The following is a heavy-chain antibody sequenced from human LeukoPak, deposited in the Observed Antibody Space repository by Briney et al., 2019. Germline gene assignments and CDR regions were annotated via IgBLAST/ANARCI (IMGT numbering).Heavy chain of an antibody. CDR3: ARVVVGARGWFDP. D-gene: IGHD1-26*01. Sequence: SETLSLTHAVYGGSFSGYYWSWIRQPPGKGLEWIGEINHSGSTNYNPSLKSRVSISVDTSKDQFSLKLSSVTAADTAVYYCARVVVGARGWFDPWGQGTLVTVSS. V-gene: IGHV4-34*01. CDR2: INHSGST. CDR1: GGSFSGYY. J-gene: IGHJ5*02.